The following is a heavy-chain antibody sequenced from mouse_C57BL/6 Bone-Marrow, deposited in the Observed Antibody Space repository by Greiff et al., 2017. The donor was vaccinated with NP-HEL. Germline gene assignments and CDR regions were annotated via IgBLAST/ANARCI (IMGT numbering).Heavy chain of an antibody. D-gene: IGHD2-4*01. V-gene: IGHV1-69*01. CDR2: IDPSDSYT. Sequence: QVQLKESGAELVMPGASVKLSCKASGYTFTSYWMHWVKQRPGQGLEWIGEIDPSDSYTNYNQKFKGKSTLTVDKSSSTAYMQLSSLTSEDSAVYYCARWGLRPAWFAYWGQGTLVTVSA. CDR3: ARWGLRPAWFAY. J-gene: IGHJ3*01. CDR1: GYTFTSYW.